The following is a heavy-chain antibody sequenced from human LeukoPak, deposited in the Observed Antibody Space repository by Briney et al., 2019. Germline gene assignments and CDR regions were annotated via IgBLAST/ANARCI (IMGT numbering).Heavy chain of an antibody. D-gene: IGHD3-22*01. J-gene: IGHJ4*02. Sequence: GGSLRLSCAASGFTFRNSLMGWVRQAPGKGLEWVSYISSSSSTIYYADSVKGRFTISRDNAKNSLYLQMNSLRAEDTAVYYCARGSTYYDSSGQVPFDYWGQGTLVTVSS. CDR2: ISSSSSTI. CDR1: GFTFRNSL. V-gene: IGHV3-48*01. CDR3: ARGSTYYDSSGQVPFDY.